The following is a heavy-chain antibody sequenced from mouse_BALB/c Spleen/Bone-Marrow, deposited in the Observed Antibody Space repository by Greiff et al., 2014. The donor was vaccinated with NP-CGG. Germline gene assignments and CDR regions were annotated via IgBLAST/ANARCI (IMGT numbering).Heavy chain of an antibody. Sequence: EVQLVESGGGLVQPGGSMKLSCIASGFTFSNYWMNWVRQPPEKGLEWIAEIRLKSNNYATHYVESVKGRFTISRDDSKSSVYLQMNNLRTEDTGVYYCTRPFAYWGQGTLVTVSA. V-gene: IGHV6-6*02. CDR1: GFTFSNYW. J-gene: IGHJ3*01. CDR2: IRLKSNNYAT. CDR3: TRPFAY.